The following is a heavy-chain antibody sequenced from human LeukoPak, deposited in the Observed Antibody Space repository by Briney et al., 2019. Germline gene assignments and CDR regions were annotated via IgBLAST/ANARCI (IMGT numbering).Heavy chain of an antibody. J-gene: IGHJ5*02. Sequence: GGSLRLSCAASGFTFSSYWMSWVRQAPGKGLEWVANIKQDGSETYYVDSVRGRFAISRDNAKNSLYLQMNSLRAEDTAVYYCASYAASDTAGSDRWGQGTLVTVSS. CDR2: IKQDGSET. D-gene: IGHD3-10*01. V-gene: IGHV3-7*01. CDR1: GFTFSSYW. CDR3: ASYAASDTAGSDR.